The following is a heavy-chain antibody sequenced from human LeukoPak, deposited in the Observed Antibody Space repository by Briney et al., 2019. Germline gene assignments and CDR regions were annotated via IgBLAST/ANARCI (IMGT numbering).Heavy chain of an antibody. Sequence: SETLSLTCTVYGGSFSGYYWSWIRQPPGKGLEWIGEIYNGGSNNYNPSLKSRVTTSVDTSNNQFSLNLNSVTAADTAVYYCARGRVGALPVDYWGQGTLVTVSS. D-gene: IGHD1-26*01. J-gene: IGHJ4*02. CDR1: GGSFSGYY. CDR2: IYNGGSN. V-gene: IGHV4-34*01. CDR3: ARGRVGALPVDY.